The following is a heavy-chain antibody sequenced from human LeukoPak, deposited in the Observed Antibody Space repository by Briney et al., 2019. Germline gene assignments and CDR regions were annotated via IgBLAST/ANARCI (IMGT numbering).Heavy chain of an antibody. CDR1: GFTVSGNY. Sequence: GGSLRLSCAASGFTVSGNYMNWVRQAPGKGLEWVAVISYDGSNKYYADSVKGRFTISRDNSKNTLYLQMNSLRAEDTAVYYCARGDDILTGYSPLDYWGQGTLVTVSS. D-gene: IGHD3-9*01. CDR3: ARGDDILTGYSPLDY. J-gene: IGHJ4*02. V-gene: IGHV3-30-3*01. CDR2: ISYDGSNK.